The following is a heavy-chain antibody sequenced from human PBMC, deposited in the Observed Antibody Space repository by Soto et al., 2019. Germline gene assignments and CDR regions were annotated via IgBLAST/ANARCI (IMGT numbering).Heavy chain of an antibody. D-gene: IGHD3-10*01. V-gene: IGHV3-74*01. CDR2: IKSDGSST. Sequence: GSLRLSCAASGVTSSNYWMHWVRQAPGKGLVWVSRIKSDGSSTSYADSVKGRFTISRDNAKNTLDLQMHGLRAEDMAVYYCARSVRSGSFPYYYYAMDVWGQGTTDIVSS. CDR3: ARSVRSGSFPYYYYAMDV. J-gene: IGHJ6*02. CDR1: GVTSSNYW.